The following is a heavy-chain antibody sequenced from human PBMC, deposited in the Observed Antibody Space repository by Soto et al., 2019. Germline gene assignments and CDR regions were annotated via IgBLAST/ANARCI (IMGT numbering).Heavy chain of an antibody. Sequence: SETLSLTCTVSGGSVSTHYWSWIRQPAGKGLEWIGRIYSTGSTNYNPSLRSRVTMSVGTSRNQFSLTLTSVTAADTAVYYCARDGSGYDTSGYYLYDAFDIWGRGTMVTVS. D-gene: IGHD3-22*01. J-gene: IGHJ3*02. CDR1: GGSVSTHY. CDR2: IYSTGST. V-gene: IGHV4-4*07. CDR3: ARDGSGYDTSGYYLYDAFDI.